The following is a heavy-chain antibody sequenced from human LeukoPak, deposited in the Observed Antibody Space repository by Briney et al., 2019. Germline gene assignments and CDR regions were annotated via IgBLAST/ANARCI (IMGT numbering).Heavy chain of an antibody. CDR1: GYTFTSYG. Sequence: EASVKVSCKASGYTFTSYGISWVRQAPGQGLEWMGWISAYNGNTNYAQKLQGRVTMTTDTSTSTAYMELRSLRSDDTAVYYCARDRPSWIRYNYYYYMDVWGKGTTVTVSS. CDR3: ARDRPSWIRYNYYYYMDV. D-gene: IGHD5-18*01. J-gene: IGHJ6*03. V-gene: IGHV1-18*01. CDR2: ISAYNGNT.